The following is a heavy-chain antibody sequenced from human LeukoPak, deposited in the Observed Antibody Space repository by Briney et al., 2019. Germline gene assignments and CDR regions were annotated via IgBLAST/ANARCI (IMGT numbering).Heavy chain of an antibody. CDR3: ARAPITIFGVVNAFDI. D-gene: IGHD3-3*01. V-gene: IGHV4-59*12. Sequence: PSETLSLTCTVSGGSISSYYWSWIRQPPGKGLEWIGYIYYSGSTNYNPSLKSRVTISVDTSKNQLSLKLSSVTAADTAVYYCARAPITIFGVVNAFDIWGQGTMVTVSS. CDR1: GGSISSYY. J-gene: IGHJ3*02. CDR2: IYYSGST.